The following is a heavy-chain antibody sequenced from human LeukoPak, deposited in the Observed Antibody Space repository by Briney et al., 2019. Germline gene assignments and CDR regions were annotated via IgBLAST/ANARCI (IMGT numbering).Heavy chain of an antibody. Sequence: GGSLRLSCGASGFTFDDYAMHWVRQAPGKGLEWVSGISWNSGSIGYADSVKGRFTISRDNAKNSLYLQMNSLRAEDTALYYYAKDRRPVTMVQGVIITAAFDIWGQGTMVTVSS. CDR3: AKDRRPVTMVQGVIITAAFDI. CDR1: GFTFDDYA. J-gene: IGHJ3*02. D-gene: IGHD3-10*01. CDR2: ISWNSGSI. V-gene: IGHV3-9*01.